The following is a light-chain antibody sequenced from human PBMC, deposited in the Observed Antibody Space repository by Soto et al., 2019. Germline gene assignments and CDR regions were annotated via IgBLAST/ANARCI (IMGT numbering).Light chain of an antibody. V-gene: IGLV2-8*01. CDR2: EVN. CDR3: SSYAGGSNV. J-gene: IGLJ1*01. Sequence: QSVLTQPPSASGSPGQSVAISCTGTSSDVGGYNYVSWYQQHPGKAPKLMIYEVNKRPSGVPDRFSGSKSGNTASLTVSGLQAEDEADYYCSSYAGGSNVFVTGTKVTVL. CDR1: SSDVGGYNY.